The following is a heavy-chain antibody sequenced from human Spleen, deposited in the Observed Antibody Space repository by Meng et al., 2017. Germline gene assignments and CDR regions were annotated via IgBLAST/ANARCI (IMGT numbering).Heavy chain of an antibody. CDR2: ISYDGSNK. CDR1: GFTFSSYA. CDR3: VREALATVTPEAFDI. V-gene: IGHV3-30*04. J-gene: IGHJ3*02. D-gene: IGHD4-11*01. Sequence: GESLKTFCAASGFTFSSYAMHWVRQASGKGLEWVAVISYDGSNKYYADSVKGRFTISRDNSKNTPYLQMDNLRAEDTAVYYCVREALATVTPEAFDIWGQGTMVTVSS.